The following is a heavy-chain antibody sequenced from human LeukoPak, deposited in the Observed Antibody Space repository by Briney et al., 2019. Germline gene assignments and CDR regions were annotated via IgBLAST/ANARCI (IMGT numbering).Heavy chain of an antibody. CDR1: GVSFSGYY. CDR2: INHGGST. Sequence: SETLSLTCTVYGVSFSGYYWSWIRQPPGQGLEWVGEINHGGSTNYNPSLKSRVTISVDRSKNQFSLKLSSVTAADTAVYYCARSSSVALDVWGKGTTVTVSS. V-gene: IGHV4-34*01. J-gene: IGHJ6*04. CDR3: ARSSSVALDV. D-gene: IGHD2-2*01.